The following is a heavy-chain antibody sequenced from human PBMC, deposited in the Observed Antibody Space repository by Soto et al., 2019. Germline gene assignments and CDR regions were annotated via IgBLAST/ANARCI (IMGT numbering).Heavy chain of an antibody. D-gene: IGHD6-19*01. J-gene: IGHJ4*02. Sequence: QLQLQESGPGLVKPSETLSLTCTVSGGSISSSSYYWGWIRQPPGKGLEWIGSIYYSGSTYYNPSLKSRVTISVDTSKNQFSLKLSSVTAADTAVYYCARHSADFRGLVIDYWGQGTLVTVSS. V-gene: IGHV4-39*01. CDR2: IYYSGST. CDR1: GGSISSSSYY. CDR3: ARHSADFRGLVIDY.